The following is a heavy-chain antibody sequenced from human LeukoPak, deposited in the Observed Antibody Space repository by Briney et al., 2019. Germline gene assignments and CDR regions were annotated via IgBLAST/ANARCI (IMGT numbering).Heavy chain of an antibody. CDR3: ARDLGRNYYYYMDV. J-gene: IGHJ6*03. D-gene: IGHD2-15*01. Sequence: SETLSLTCTVSGGSISSYYWSWIRQPPGKGLEWLGYIYYSGSTNYNPSLKSRVTISVDTSKNQFSLKLSSVTAADTAVYYCARDLGRNYYYYMDVWGKGTTVTVSS. CDR1: GGSISSYY. V-gene: IGHV4-59*12. CDR2: IYYSGST.